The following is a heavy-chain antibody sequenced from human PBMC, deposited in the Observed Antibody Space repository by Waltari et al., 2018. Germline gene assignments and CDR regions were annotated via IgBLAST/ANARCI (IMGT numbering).Heavy chain of an antibody. CDR1: GFTLSHYA. V-gene: IGHV3-23*01. J-gene: IGHJ4*02. CDR2: ISGSGGDT. CDR3: SGGISGTVGSDY. Sequence: EVQLLESGGGLVQSGGSLRLSCTVSGFTLSHYAMSWVRQAPGKGLEWFSGISGSGGDTYYAASVKGRFTISRDNSKNTLSLQMNSLRADDTAVYYCSGGISGTVGSDYWGQGTLVTVSS. D-gene: IGHD1-7*01.